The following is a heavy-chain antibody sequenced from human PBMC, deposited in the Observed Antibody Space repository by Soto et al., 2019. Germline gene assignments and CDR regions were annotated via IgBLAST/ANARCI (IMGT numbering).Heavy chain of an antibody. CDR2: ISAFNGHT. Sequence: QVQLVQSGTEVKKPGASVKVSCKTSGYTFTNFGISWVRQAPGQGXXXXGWISAFNGHTHHAQKFQGRVTLTTDTSTTTAFLELRSLRSDDTAVYYCAREPPRATAGLNYFDPWGQGTLVSVSS. CDR1: GYTFTNFG. D-gene: IGHD6-13*01. V-gene: IGHV1-18*01. CDR3: AREPPRATAGLNYFDP. J-gene: IGHJ5*02.